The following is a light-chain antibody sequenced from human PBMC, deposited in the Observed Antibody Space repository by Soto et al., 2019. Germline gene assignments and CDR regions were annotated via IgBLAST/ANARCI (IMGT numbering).Light chain of an antibody. CDR3: QQSYIVPLG. Sequence: DIQMTQSPSSLSASVGDRVTITCRASQNIGTYLNWYQQKSGRAPSVLIYAASSLQGGVPSRFSGRGSGTYFTLTNSSLQPEDFPTYYSQQSYIVPLGFGPEIIVAFK. V-gene: IGKV1-39*01. CDR1: QNIGTY. CDR2: AAS. J-gene: IGKJ3*01.